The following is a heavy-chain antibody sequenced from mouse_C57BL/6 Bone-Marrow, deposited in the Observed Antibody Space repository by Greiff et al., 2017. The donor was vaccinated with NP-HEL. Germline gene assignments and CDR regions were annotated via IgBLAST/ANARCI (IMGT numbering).Heavy chain of an antibody. V-gene: IGHV1-50*01. Sequence: VQLQQPGAELVKPGASVKLSCKASGYTFTSYWMQWVKQRPGQGLEWIGEIDPSDSYTNYNQKFKGKATLTVDTSSSTAYMQLSSLTSEDSAVYYWAREGGYGNFPWFAYWGQGTLVTVSA. D-gene: IGHD2-1*01. CDR2: IDPSDSYT. CDR1: GYTFTSYW. CDR3: AREGGYGNFPWFAY. J-gene: IGHJ3*01.